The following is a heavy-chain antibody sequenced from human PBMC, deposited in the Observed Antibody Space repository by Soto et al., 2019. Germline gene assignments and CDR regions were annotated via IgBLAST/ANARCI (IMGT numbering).Heavy chain of an antibody. CDR2: ISSGSSNI. V-gene: IGHV3-21*01. D-gene: IGHD2-15*01. CDR3: ASTTVVAATFDF. J-gene: IGHJ4*02. CDR1: GFAFRSYN. Sequence: EVQLVESGGGLVKPGGSLTLSCGASGFAFRSYNMNWVRQAPGKGLEWVASISSGSSNIYYADSVKGRFTISRDNAKKSLYLQMDSMRAEESAVYYCASTTVVAATFDFWGQGTLVTVSP.